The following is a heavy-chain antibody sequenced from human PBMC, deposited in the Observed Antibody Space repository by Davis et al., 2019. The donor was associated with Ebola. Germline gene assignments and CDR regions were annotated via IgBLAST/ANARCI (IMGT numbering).Heavy chain of an antibody. CDR2: IYTSGST. J-gene: IGHJ6*03. D-gene: IGHD1-7*01. V-gene: IGHV4-4*07. CDR3: ARLAGTPQYYYYYYMDV. Sequence: PSETLSLTCTVSGGSISSYYWSWIRQPAGKGLEWIGRIYTSGSTNYNPSLKSRVTMSVDTSKNQFSLKLSSVTAADTAVYYCARLAGTPQYYYYYYMDVWGKGTTVTVSS. CDR1: GGSISSYY.